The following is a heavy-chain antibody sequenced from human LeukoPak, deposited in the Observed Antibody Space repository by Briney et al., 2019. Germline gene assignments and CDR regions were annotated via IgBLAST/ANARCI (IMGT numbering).Heavy chain of an antibody. V-gene: IGHV4-59*12. J-gene: IGHJ1*01. CDR3: AKSPIAAAGIDYFQY. CDR1: GGSISSYY. D-gene: IGHD6-13*01. Sequence: IPSETLSLTCTVSGGSISSYYWSWIRQPPGKGLEWIGEIFHGGSTNHSPSLKSRVTLSLDKSKNPFSLRLTSVTAADTAVYYCAKSPIAAAGIDYFQYWGQGTLVTVSS. CDR2: IFHGGST.